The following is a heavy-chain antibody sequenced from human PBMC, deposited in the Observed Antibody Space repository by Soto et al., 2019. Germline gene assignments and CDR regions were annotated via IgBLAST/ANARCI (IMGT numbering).Heavy chain of an antibody. CDR1: GGSISSYY. D-gene: IGHD2-15*01. Sequence: SETLSLTCTVSGGSISSYYWSWIRQPPGKGLEWIVYIYYSGSTNYNPSLKSRVTISVDTSKNQFSLKLSSVTAADTAVYYCARVACSCGSCYYYNWFDPWGQGTLVTVSS. V-gene: IGHV4-59*01. CDR2: IYYSGST. CDR3: ARVACSCGSCYYYNWFDP. J-gene: IGHJ5*02.